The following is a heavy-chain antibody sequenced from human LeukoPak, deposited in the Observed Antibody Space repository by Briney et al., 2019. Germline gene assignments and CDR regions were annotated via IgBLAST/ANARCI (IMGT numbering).Heavy chain of an antibody. J-gene: IGHJ4*02. CDR3: ATGQAYYFDY. CDR2: IYYSGST. V-gene: IGHV4-59*12. Sequence: PSETLSLTCTVSGGSISSYYWSWIRQPPGKGLEWIGYIYYSGSTNYNPSLKSRVTISVDTSKNQFSLRLSSVTAADTAVYYCATGQAYYFDYWGQGTLVTVSS. CDR1: GGSISSYY.